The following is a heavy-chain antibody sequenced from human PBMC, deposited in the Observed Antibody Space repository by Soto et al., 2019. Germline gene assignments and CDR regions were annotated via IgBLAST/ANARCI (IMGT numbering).Heavy chain of an antibody. CDR3: ARNDNSGLDY. D-gene: IGHD3-22*01. CDR1: GYTFIRYY. CDR2: INPSGGST. V-gene: IGHV1-46*01. Sequence: GPSVKVSCKASGYTFIRYYMHWVRQAPGQGLEWMGMINPSGGSTSYTQKFQGRVTVTRDTSTNTVYMELSSLRSEDTAVYYCARNDNSGLDYWGQGTLVTVSS. J-gene: IGHJ4*02.